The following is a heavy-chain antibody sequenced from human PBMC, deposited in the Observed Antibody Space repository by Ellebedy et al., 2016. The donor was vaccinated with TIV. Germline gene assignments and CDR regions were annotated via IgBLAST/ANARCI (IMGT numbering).Heavy chain of an antibody. CDR1: GFTFTPYS. V-gene: IGHV3-48*04. CDR3: ARDMAWGNERVNDALDI. CDR2: LSHSSLTI. Sequence: GESLKISCAASGFTFTPYSMNWVRQAPGKGLEWVSYLSHSSLTIYYADSVKGRFTISRDNAENSLYLQMSSLRAEDTAMYYCARDMAWGNERVNDALDIWGQGTMVTVSP. J-gene: IGHJ3*02. D-gene: IGHD7-27*01.